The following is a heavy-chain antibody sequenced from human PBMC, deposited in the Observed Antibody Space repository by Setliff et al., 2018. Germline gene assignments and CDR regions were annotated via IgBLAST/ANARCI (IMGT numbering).Heavy chain of an antibody. D-gene: IGHD5-18*01. CDR1: GVSISSYY. CDR2: IQKSGGT. J-gene: IGHJ6*02. Sequence: SETLSLTCNVSGVSISSYYWSWIRQPPGKGLESIGYIQKSGGTNYNPALKSRVTISVDTSTNQFSLKLRSVTAADTAVYYCARDRTAYSYGLDVWGQGATVTVSS. CDR3: ARDRTAYSYGLDV. V-gene: IGHV4-59*01.